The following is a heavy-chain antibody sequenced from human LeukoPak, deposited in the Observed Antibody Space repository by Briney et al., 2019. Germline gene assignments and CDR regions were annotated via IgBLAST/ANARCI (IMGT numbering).Heavy chain of an antibody. D-gene: IGHD2-2*01. Sequence: PGGSLRLSCAASGFSFSSFPIHWVRQAPGKGLEWVAFISYDGSNKYYADSVKGRFTISRDNSKDTLYLQMTSLRAEDTAVYYCARVMYPRAGMDVWGQGTTVTVSS. CDR1: GFSFSSFP. V-gene: IGHV3-30-3*01. CDR2: ISYDGSNK. J-gene: IGHJ6*02. CDR3: ARVMYPRAGMDV.